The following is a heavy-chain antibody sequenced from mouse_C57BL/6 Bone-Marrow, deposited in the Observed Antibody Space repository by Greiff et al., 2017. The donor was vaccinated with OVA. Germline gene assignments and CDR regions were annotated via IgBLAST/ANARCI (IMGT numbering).Heavy chain of an antibody. CDR1: GYTFTSYG. J-gene: IGHJ4*01. CDR2: FYPRSGNT. V-gene: IGHV1-81*01. Sequence: VQLQQSGAELARPGASVKLSCKASGYTFTSYGISWVKQRTGQGLEWIGEFYPRSGNTYYNEKFKGKATLTADKSSSTAYMELRSLTSEDSAVYFCARRRYGSSWGYYAMDYWGQGTSVTVSS. CDR3: ARRRYGSSWGYYAMDY. D-gene: IGHD1-1*01.